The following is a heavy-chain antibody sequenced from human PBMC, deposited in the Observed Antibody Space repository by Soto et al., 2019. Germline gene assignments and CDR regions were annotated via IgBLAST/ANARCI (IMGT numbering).Heavy chain of an antibody. V-gene: IGHV4-59*02. Sequence: QVQLQESGPGLVKPSETLSLTCTVSGGSVSPYYWTWVRRPPGKGLEWIAYIYYDGTTNYNPSLKSRVTISVDTSKNQFSLRLTSVTAADTAVYYCAGGRHWLDYWGQGTLLTVSS. CDR1: GGSVSPYY. CDR3: AGGRHWLDY. D-gene: IGHD6-19*01. CDR2: IYYDGTT. J-gene: IGHJ4*02.